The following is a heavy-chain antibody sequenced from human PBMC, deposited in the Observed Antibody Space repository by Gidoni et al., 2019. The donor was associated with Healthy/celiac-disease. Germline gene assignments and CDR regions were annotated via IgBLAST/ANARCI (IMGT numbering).Heavy chain of an antibody. D-gene: IGHD3-9*01. CDR1: GYTFTSYA. V-gene: IGHV1-3*01. CDR3: ARGYFDWLLYGPFDY. J-gene: IGHJ4*02. Sequence: QVQLVQSGAEVKKPGASVKVSCKASGYTFTSYAMHWVRQAPGQRLEWMGWINAGNGNTKYSQKFQGRVTITRDTSASTAYMELSSLRSEDTAVYYCARGYFDWLLYGPFDYWGQGTLVTVSS. CDR2: INAGNGNT.